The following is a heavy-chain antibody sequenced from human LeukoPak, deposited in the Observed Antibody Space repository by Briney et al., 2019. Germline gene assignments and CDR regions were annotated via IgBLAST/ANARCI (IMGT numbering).Heavy chain of an antibody. V-gene: IGHV1-2*02. CDR1: GYTFTGYY. Sequence: GASVKVSCKASGYTFTGYYMHWVRQAPGQGLEWMGWINPNSGGTNYAQKFQGRVTMTRDTSISTAYMELSRLRSDDTAVYYCVRARGYTYGELGAFDIWGQRTMVTVSS. CDR3: VRARGYTYGELGAFDI. CDR2: INPNSGGT. D-gene: IGHD5-18*01. J-gene: IGHJ3*02.